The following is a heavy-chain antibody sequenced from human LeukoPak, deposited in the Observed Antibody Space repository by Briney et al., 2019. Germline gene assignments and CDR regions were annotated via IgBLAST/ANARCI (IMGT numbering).Heavy chain of an antibody. D-gene: IGHD6-19*01. CDR1: GFTFSSYG. Sequence: GGSLRLSCAASGFTFSSYGMHWVRQAPGKGLERVAVISYDGSNKYYADSVKGRFTISRDNSKNTLYLQMNSLRAEDTAVYYCAKDGSSGWTPYYFDYWGQGTLVTVSS. CDR3: AKDGSSGWTPYYFDY. J-gene: IGHJ4*02. V-gene: IGHV3-30*18. CDR2: ISYDGSNK.